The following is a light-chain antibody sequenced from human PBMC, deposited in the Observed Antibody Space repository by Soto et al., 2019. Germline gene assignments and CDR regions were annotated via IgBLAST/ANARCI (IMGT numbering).Light chain of an antibody. Sequence: DIVMTQSPLSLPVTPGEPASISCRSSQSLLHSNGYNYLDWYLQKPGQSPQLLIYLGSNRASGVPDRFSRRGSGTDFTLKISRVEAEDVGVYYCMQALQTPRYTFGQGTKLEIK. CDR2: LGS. CDR3: MQALQTPRYT. V-gene: IGKV2-28*01. J-gene: IGKJ2*01. CDR1: QSLLHSNGYNY.